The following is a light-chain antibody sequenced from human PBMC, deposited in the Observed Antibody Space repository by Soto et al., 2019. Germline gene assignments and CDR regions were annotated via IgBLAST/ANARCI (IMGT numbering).Light chain of an antibody. J-gene: IGLJ1*01. CDR3: AAWDDNMSGGHYI. CDR1: ASNLGGNP. Sequence: QSVLTQPPSVSGTPGQKVSISCSGSASNLGGNPVNWYQHLPGAAPKLLIYTNHQRPSGVPDRFSGSKSGTSASLAISGLRSEDEADYYCAAWDDNMSGGHYIFGTGTKLTVL. CDR2: TNH. V-gene: IGLV1-44*01.